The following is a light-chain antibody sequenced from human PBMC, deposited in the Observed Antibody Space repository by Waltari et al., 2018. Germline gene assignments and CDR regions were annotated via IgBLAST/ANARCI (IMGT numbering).Light chain of an antibody. CDR2: EDD. Sequence: SSVLRQAPSVSVAPGTTAPLVCAGNTTADVLVNWYQQHPGQAPVLVVYEDDRRPSGSPERFSGSNSGNTAALTISWVEAGDEADYYCQVWTNTDDHPVFGGGTKLTVL. J-gene: IGLJ2*01. CDR1: TTADVL. CDR3: QVWTNTDDHPV. V-gene: IGLV3-21*03.